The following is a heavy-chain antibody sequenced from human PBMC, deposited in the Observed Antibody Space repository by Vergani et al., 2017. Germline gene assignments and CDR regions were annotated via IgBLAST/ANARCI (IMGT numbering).Heavy chain of an antibody. CDR2: IWYDGSNK. CDR1: GFRFSSYG. Sequence: QVQLVESGGGVVQPGRSLRLSCAASGFRFSSYGMNWVRPAPGKGLEWVAVIWYDGSNKYYADSVKGRFTISRDNSQNTVNLQMNSLRVDDTAVYYCARDGGLWFGELLYSYYYYGMDVWGQGTTVTVSS. V-gene: IGHV3-33*01. D-gene: IGHD3-10*01. CDR3: ARDGGLWFGELLYSYYYYGMDV. J-gene: IGHJ6*02.